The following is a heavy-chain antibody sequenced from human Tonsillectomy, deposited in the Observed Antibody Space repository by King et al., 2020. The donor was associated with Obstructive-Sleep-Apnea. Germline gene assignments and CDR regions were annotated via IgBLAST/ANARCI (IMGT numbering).Heavy chain of an antibody. CDR1: SDSISGYY. CDR2: LYHGGST. V-gene: IGHV4-59*01. J-gene: IGHJ2*01. D-gene: IGHD3-10*01. CDR3: ARARGYWYFDL. Sequence: VQLQESGPGLVKPSETLSLTCNVSSDSISGYYWSWIRQPPGKGLEGIGYLYHGGSTVYNPSLKSRVTISLDPSKNQFSLNLRAVTAADTAVYYCARARGYWYFDLWGRGTLVTVSS.